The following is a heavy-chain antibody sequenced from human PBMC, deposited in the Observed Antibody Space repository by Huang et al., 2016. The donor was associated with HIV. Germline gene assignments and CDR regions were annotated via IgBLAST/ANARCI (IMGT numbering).Heavy chain of an antibody. Sequence: QVQLVESGGGVVQPGTSLRLSCAASGFTFSNYALNWVRQAPGKGLEGVAVISNEGSTKYYADSVKGRCTITRDNSKNTVYLQMNSLRAEDTAVYYCARSEPSRYYFDYWGQGTLVTVSS. CDR3: ARSEPSRYYFDY. CDR2: ISNEGSTK. V-gene: IGHV3-30-3*01. J-gene: IGHJ4*02. CDR1: GFTFSNYA.